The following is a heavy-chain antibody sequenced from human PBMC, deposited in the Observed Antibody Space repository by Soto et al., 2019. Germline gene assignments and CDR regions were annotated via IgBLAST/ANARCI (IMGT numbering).Heavy chain of an antibody. CDR1: GFTFDDYA. Sequence: EVQLVESGGGLVQPGRSLRLSCAASGFTFDDYAMHWVRQAPGKGLEWVSGISWNSGSIGYADSVKGRFTISRDNAQNSLYLQMDSLRAEDTAWYYGAKDDHDYGDHGFDYWGQGTLVTVSS. V-gene: IGHV3-9*01. CDR2: ISWNSGSI. D-gene: IGHD4-17*01. CDR3: AKDDHDYGDHGFDY. J-gene: IGHJ4*02.